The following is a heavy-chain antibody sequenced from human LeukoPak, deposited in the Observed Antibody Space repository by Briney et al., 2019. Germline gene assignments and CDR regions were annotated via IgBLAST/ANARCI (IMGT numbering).Heavy chain of an antibody. D-gene: IGHD6-19*01. CDR1: GFTFRDYY. CDR2: ITSSSSYI. J-gene: IGHJ5*02. V-gene: IGHV3-21*01. CDR3: AREMLAAVAAQS. Sequence: GGSLRLSCAASGFTFRDYYMSWIRQAPGKGLEWVSSITSSSSYIYYADSVKGRFTISRDNAKNSLYLQMNSLRAEDTAVYYCAREMLAAVAAQSWGQGTLVTVSS.